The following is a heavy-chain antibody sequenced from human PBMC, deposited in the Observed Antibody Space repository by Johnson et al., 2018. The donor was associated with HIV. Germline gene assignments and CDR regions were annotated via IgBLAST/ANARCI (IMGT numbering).Heavy chain of an antibody. J-gene: IGHJ3*01. D-gene: IGHD6-19*01. V-gene: IGHV3-30*02. Sequence: VQLVESGGGVVQPGGPLRLSCAASGFIFRTNGMHWVRQAPGKGLEWVSFIQHDGSDKSYADSVKGRSTISRDNFKKTVHLQMNRLSAEDTAVYYCAKGTSRGWADAFDVWGQGTMVTVSS. CDR2: IQHDGSDK. CDR1: GFIFRTNG. CDR3: AKGTSRGWADAFDV.